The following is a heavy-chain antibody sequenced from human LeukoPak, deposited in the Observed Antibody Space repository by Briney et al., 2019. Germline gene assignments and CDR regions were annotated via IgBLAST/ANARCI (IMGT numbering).Heavy chain of an antibody. J-gene: IGHJ4*02. CDR2: ISGSGGST. CDR1: GFTFNSHA. CDR3: ARVQLITMVRGVIISPFDY. D-gene: IGHD3-10*01. V-gene: IGHV3-23*01. Sequence: GGSLRLSCSASGFTFNSHAMSWVRQAPGKGLEWVSAISGSGGSTYYADSVKGRFTISRDNSKNTLYLQMNSLRAEDTAVYYCARVQLITMVRGVIISPFDYWGQGTLVTVSS.